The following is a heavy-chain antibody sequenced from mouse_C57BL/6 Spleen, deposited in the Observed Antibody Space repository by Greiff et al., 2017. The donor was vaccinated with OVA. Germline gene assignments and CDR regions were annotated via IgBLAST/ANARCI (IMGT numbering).Heavy chain of an antibody. D-gene: IGHD4-1*01. J-gene: IGHJ1*03. Sequence: VQLQQSGAELVKPGASVKISCKASGYAFSSYWMNWVKQRPGKGLEWIGQIYPGDGDTNYNEKFKSKATLTVDTSSSTAYMQLSSLTSEDSAVYYCARANWDWYFDVWGTGTTVTVSS. CDR3: ARANWDWYFDV. CDR2: IYPGDGDT. CDR1: GYAFSSYW. V-gene: IGHV1-80*01.